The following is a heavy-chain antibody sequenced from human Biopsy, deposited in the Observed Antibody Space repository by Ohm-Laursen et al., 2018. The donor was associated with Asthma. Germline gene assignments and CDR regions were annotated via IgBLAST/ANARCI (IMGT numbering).Heavy chain of an antibody. CDR2: IIPFYGTA. V-gene: IGHV1-69*13. J-gene: IGHJ4*02. CDR1: GGTFSTFG. Sequence: ASVKVSCKPSGGTFSTFGISWVRQAPGQGLEWMGRIIPFYGTATYAQNFQGRLTLTADESTSTAYMELSSLRSEDTAVYYCARGDSSNWSHYYFDYWGQGTLVTVSS. D-gene: IGHD3-22*01. CDR3: ARGDSSNWSHYYFDY.